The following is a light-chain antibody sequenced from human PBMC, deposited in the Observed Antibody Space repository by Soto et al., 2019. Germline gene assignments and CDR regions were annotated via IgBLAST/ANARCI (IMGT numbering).Light chain of an antibody. CDR1: QSVSSSF. J-gene: IGKJ1*01. CDR3: QQYGSSGT. Sequence: IVLPQYPGTLSLSPGERATLSCRASQSVSSSFLAWYQQKPGQAPRLLIYGASNRATGIPDRFSGSGSGTDFTLTISRLEPEDFAVYYCQQYGSSGTFGQGTNVDIK. CDR2: GAS. V-gene: IGKV3-20*01.